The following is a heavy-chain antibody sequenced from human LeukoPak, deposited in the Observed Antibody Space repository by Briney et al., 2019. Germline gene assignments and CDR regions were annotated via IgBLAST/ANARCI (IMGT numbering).Heavy chain of an antibody. V-gene: IGHV4-4*02. Sequence: ASETLSLTCAVSGGSISSSNWWSWVRPPPGKGLEWIGEIYHSGSTNYNPSLKSRVTISVDKSKNQFSLKLSSVTAADTAVYYCARIPYGSGSYYAFDPWGQGTLVTVSS. CDR3: ARIPYGSGSYYAFDP. CDR1: GGSISSSNW. CDR2: IYHSGST. D-gene: IGHD3-10*01. J-gene: IGHJ5*02.